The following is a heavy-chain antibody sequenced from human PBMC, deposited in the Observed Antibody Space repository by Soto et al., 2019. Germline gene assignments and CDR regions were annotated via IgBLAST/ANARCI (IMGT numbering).Heavy chain of an antibody. D-gene: IGHD3-3*02. CDR2: INPDSGDT. J-gene: IGHJ6*02. Sequence: ASVKVSCKASGYTFTGQYMHRVRQAPGQGLEWMGWINPDSGDTKYAQRFQGRVTMTRDTSISTVYMELSRLKSDDTAVYYCARDRGNMVAIFHHYYGMDVWGQGTTVTVSS. CDR3: ARDRGNMVAIFHHYYGMDV. V-gene: IGHV1-2*02. CDR1: GYTFTGQY.